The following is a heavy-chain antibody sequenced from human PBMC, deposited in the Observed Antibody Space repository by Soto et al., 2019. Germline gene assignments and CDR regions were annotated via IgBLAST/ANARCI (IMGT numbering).Heavy chain of an antibody. D-gene: IGHD3-22*01. J-gene: IGHJ3*02. V-gene: IGHV1-46*01. Sequence: SVKVTCKASGYTLTSYYMHWVRQAPGQGLEWMGIINPSGGSTSYAQKFQGRVTMTRDTSTSTVYMELGSLRSEDTAVYYCARDAHVAYDSSGYYGDAFDISGQGTMGTGS. CDR2: INPSGGST. CDR3: ARDAHVAYDSSGYYGDAFDI. CDR1: GYTLTSYY.